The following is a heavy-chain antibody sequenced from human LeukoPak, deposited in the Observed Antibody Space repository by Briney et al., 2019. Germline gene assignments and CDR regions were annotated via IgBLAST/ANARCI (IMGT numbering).Heavy chain of an antibody. CDR2: IYYSGST. J-gene: IGHJ5*02. V-gene: IGHV4-39*07. Sequence: SETLSLTCTVSGGSISSSSYYWCWIRQPPGKGLEWIGSIYYSGSTYYNPSLKSRVTISVDTSNKQFSLKLSSVTAADTAVYYCARADYFESSGSFDPWGQGSLVTVSS. CDR3: ARADYFESSGSFDP. CDR1: GGSISSSSYY. D-gene: IGHD3-22*01.